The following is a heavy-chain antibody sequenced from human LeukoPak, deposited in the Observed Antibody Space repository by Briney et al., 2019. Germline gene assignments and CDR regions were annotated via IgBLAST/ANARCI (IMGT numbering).Heavy chain of an antibody. J-gene: IGHJ3*02. V-gene: IGHV4-59*08. CDR3: ARTTYRIAVLAFDI. D-gene: IGHD6-19*01. CDR2: IYYSGST. CDR1: GGSISSYY. Sequence: SETLSLTCTVSGGSISSYYWSWIRQPPGKGLEWIGYIYYSGSTNYNPSLESRVTISVDTSKNQFSLKLSSVTAADTAVYYCARTTYRIAVLAFDIWGQGTMVTVSS.